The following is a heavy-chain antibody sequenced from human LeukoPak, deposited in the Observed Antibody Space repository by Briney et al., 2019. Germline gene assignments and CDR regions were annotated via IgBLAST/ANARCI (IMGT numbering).Heavy chain of an antibody. D-gene: IGHD6-13*01. CDR1: GFTFRNYW. J-gene: IGHJ4*02. V-gene: IGHV3-7*03. CDR2: INEGGNEK. CDR3: ARHPNSNWDY. Sequence: GGSLRLSCAASGFTFRNYWMSWVRQVPGKGLEWVVNINEGGNEKNYVDTVKGRFTASRDNAQNSLYLQMNSLRVEDTAVYYCARHPNSNWDYWGQGTLVTVSS.